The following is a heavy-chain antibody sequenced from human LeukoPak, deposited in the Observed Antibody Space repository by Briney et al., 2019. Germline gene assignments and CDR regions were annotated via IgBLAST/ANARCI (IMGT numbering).Heavy chain of an antibody. CDR3: AKAYGDSNWYFDL. Sequence: GGSLRLSCVVSGFIVSSNYMSWVRQAPGKGLEWVSLISWDGGSTYYADSVKGRFTISRDNSKNSLYLQMNSLRTEDTALYYCAKAYGDSNWYFDLWGRGTLVTVSS. CDR1: GFIVSSNY. V-gene: IGHV3-43*01. J-gene: IGHJ2*01. CDR2: ISWDGGST. D-gene: IGHD4-17*01.